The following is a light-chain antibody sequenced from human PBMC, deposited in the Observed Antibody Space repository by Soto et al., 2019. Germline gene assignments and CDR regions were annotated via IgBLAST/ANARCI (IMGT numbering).Light chain of an antibody. CDR1: QGISNS. V-gene: IGKV1-8*01. CDR3: QQYYSYPVA. CDR2: AAS. Sequence: AVRLTQSPSSFSASTGDRVTITCRASQGISNSLAWYQQKPGKAPNLLIYAASTLQSGVPSRFSGSGSGTDFTLTINCLQSEDFATYYCQQYYSYPVAFGQGTKVDIK. J-gene: IGKJ1*01.